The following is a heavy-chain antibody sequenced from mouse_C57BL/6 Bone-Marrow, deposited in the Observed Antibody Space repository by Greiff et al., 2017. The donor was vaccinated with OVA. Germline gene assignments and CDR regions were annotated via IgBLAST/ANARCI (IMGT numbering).Heavy chain of an antibody. Sequence: VQLQQSGAELVRPGASVTLSCKASGYTFTDYEMHWVKQTPVHGLEWIGAIDPETGGTAYNQKLKGKAILTADKSSSTASMALRSLTSEATAVYYCTSVDYDRNDYWGQGTSLTVSS. D-gene: IGHD2-4*01. V-gene: IGHV1-15*01. CDR1: GYTFTDYE. CDR2: IDPETGGT. CDR3: TSVDYDRNDY. J-gene: IGHJ2*02.